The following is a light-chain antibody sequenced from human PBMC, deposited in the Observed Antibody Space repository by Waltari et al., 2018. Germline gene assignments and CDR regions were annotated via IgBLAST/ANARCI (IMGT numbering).Light chain of an antibody. V-gene: IGKV1-33*01. CDR1: QDISNY. CDR3: QQYDNLPPEYT. CDR2: DAS. Sequence: DFQMTQSPSSLSASVGDRVTITCQASQDISNYLNWYQQKPGKAPKLLIYDASNLETGVPSRFSGSGSGTDFTFTISSLQPEDIATYYCQQYDNLPPEYTFGQETKLEIK. J-gene: IGKJ2*01.